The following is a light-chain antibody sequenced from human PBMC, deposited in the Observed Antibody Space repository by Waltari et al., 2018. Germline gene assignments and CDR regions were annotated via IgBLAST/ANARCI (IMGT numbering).Light chain of an antibody. Sequence: EIVLTQSTDTLSLSPGERATISCSASHSVSTFLAWYQQKPGQAPRLLIYDVSNRATGTPARFSGSGSGTDFTLTISTLEPEDFAVYYCHQRSTWPLTFGQGTKVEIK. CDR3: HQRSTWPLT. CDR2: DVS. V-gene: IGKV3-11*01. J-gene: IGKJ1*01. CDR1: HSVSTF.